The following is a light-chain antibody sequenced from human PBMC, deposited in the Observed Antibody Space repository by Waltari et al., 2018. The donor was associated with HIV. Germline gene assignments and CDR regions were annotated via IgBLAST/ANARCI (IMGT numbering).Light chain of an antibody. CDR2: EVT. Sequence: SWYQQHPGIAPKVIIYEVTQRPSGVSSRFSGSKSGNTASLTISGLQAEDEANYYCCSYTGTNPFLLFGGGTKLTVL. J-gene: IGLJ2*01. CDR3: CSYTGTNPFLL. V-gene: IGLV2-23*02.